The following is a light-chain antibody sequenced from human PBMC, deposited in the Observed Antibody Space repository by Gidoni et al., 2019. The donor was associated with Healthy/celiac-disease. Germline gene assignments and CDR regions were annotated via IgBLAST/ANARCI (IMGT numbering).Light chain of an antibody. CDR1: QDISNY. J-gene: IGKJ4*01. CDR2: DAS. V-gene: IGKV1-33*01. Sequence: DIQMTQSPSSLSASVGDRVTSTCQASQDISNYLNWYQQKPGKAPKLLIYDASNLETGVPSRFSGSGSGTDFTFTISSLQAEDIATYYWQQYDNLPLTFGGGTKVEIK. CDR3: QQYDNLPLT.